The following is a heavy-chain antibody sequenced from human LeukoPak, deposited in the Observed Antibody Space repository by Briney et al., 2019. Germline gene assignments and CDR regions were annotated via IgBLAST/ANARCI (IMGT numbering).Heavy chain of an antibody. J-gene: IGHJ6*03. V-gene: IGHV3-53*01. CDR1: GFTVSSNY. CDR3: ATVDYGGNSGYYYYYYMDV. CDR2: IYSGGST. Sequence: GGSLRLSCAASGFTVSSNYMSWVRKAPGKGLEWVSVIYSGGSTYYADSVKGRFTISRDNSKNTLYLQMNSLRAEDTAVYYCATVDYGGNSGYYYYYYMDVWGKGTTVTVSS. D-gene: IGHD4-23*01.